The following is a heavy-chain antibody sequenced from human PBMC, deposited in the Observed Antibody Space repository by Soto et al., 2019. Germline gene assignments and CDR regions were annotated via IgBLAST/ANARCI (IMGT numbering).Heavy chain of an antibody. CDR3: AKNYYFDN. CDR2: INRMDGST. Sequence: EVQLWESGGGSIQPGGSLRLSCVASGFTFSSFAMSWVRQAPGKGLEWVSSINRMDGSTYYADSVKGRLTISRDNSKNPLYLQMNVLRAEDTAVYYCAKNYYFDNCGQGTLVTVSS. V-gene: IGHV3-23*01. J-gene: IGHJ4*02. CDR1: GFTFSSFA.